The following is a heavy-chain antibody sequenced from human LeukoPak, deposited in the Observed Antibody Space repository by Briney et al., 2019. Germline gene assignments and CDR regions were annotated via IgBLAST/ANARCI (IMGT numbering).Heavy chain of an antibody. D-gene: IGHD2-21*02. CDR3: AGRDPYFDY. CDR2: IYYSGNT. J-gene: IGHJ4*02. Sequence: SSETLSLTCTVSGGSISSSSYYWGWIRQPPGKGLEWIGSIYYSGNTYYNPSLKSRVTISVDTSKNQFSLKLTSVTAADTAVYYCAGRDPYFDYWGQGTLVTVSS. CDR1: GGSISSSSYY. V-gene: IGHV4-39*01.